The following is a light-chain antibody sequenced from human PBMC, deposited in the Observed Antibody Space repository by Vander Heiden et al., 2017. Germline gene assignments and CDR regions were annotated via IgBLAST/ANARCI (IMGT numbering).Light chain of an antibody. J-gene: IGLJ2*01. CDR1: SLRSYY. CDR2: GKN. CDR3: NSRDSSGNHLV. Sequence: SSELTQDPAVSVALGQTVRITCQGDSLRSYYASWYQQKPGQAPVLVIYGKNTRPSGIPDRFSGSSSGSTASLTITGAQAEDEADYYCNSRDSSGNHLVFGGGTKLTVL. V-gene: IGLV3-19*01.